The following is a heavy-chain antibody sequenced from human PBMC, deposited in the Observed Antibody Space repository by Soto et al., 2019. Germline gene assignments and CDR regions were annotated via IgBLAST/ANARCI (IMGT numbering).Heavy chain of an antibody. Sequence: SLRLSCAASGFTFSSYAMSWVRQAPGKGMEWVSGISGSGGSTYYADSVKGRFTISRDNSKNTLYLQMNSLRAEDTAVYYCAKTLGQSSWYVGYYFDYWGQGTLVTVS. V-gene: IGHV3-23*01. CDR2: ISGSGGST. J-gene: IGHJ4*02. CDR3: AKTLGQSSWYVGYYFDY. CDR1: GFTFSSYA. D-gene: IGHD6-13*01.